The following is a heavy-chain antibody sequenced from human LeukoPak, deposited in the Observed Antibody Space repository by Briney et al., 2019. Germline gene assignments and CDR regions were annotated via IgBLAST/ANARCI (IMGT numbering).Heavy chain of an antibody. V-gene: IGHV3-7*01. J-gene: IGHJ3*02. D-gene: IGHD3-9*01. CDR2: IKQDGSEK. Sequence: GGSLRLPCAASGFTFSSYWMSWVRQAPGKGLEWVANIKQDGSEKYYVDSVKGRFTISRDNAKNSLYLQMNSLRAEDTAVYYCARDRLRYFDWLPGDAFDIWGQGTMVTVSS. CDR3: ARDRLRYFDWLPGDAFDI. CDR1: GFTFSSYW.